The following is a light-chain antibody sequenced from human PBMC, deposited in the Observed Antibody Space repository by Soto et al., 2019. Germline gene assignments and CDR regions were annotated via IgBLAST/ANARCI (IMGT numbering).Light chain of an antibody. J-gene: IGKJ1*01. Sequence: EIVMTQSPATLSVSPGERATLSCRASQSVSSNLAWYQQKPGQAPRLLIYGASTRATGIPARFSGSGSGTEFTHTISSLQSEDLAVYYCQQYTNWTPGTFGQGTKVEIK. V-gene: IGKV3-15*01. CDR3: QQYTNWTPGT. CDR1: QSVSSN. CDR2: GAS.